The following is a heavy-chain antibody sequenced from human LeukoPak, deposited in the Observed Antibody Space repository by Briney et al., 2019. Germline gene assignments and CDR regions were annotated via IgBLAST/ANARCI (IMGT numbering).Heavy chain of an antibody. D-gene: IGHD5-12*01. CDR2: ISSSGSTI. V-gene: IGHV3-48*03. CDR3: ARLPYSGYDAFDI. CDR1: GXTFSSYE. J-gene: IGHJ3*02. Sequence: PGGSLRLSCAASGXTFSSYEMNWVRQAPGKGLEWVSYISSSGSTIYYADSVKGRFTISRDNAKNSLYLQMNSLRAEDTAVYYCARLPYSGYDAFDIWGQGTMVTVSS.